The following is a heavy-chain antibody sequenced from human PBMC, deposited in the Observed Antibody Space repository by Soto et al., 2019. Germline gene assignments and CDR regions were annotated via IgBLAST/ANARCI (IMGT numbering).Heavy chain of an antibody. Sequence: GSLRLSCAASGFTFSSYAMHWVRQAPGKGLEWVAVISYDGSNKYYADSVKGRFTISRDNSKNTLYLQMNSLRAEDTAVYYCARFRITIFYSYGLGVWGPGTTVTVSS. CDR2: ISYDGSNK. CDR1: GFTFSSYA. J-gene: IGHJ6*02. D-gene: IGHD3-3*01. V-gene: IGHV3-30-3*01. CDR3: ARFRITIFYSYGLGV.